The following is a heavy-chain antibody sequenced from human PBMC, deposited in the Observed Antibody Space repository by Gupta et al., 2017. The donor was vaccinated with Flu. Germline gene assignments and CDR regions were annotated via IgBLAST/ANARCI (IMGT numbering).Heavy chain of an antibody. D-gene: IGHD1-26*01. CDR2: IGTAGDT. CDR3: ARGGIVGAAAFYYFDY. V-gene: IGHV3-13*01. Sequence: GLEWVSAIGTAGDTYYPGSVKGRFTISRENAKNSLYLQMNSLRAGDTAVYYCARGGIVGAAAFYYFDYWGQGTLVTVSS. J-gene: IGHJ4*02.